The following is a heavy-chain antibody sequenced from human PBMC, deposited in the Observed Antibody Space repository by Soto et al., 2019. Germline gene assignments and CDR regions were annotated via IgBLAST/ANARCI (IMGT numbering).Heavy chain of an antibody. CDR2: INAGNGNT. V-gene: IGHV1-3*01. CDR1: GYRFTSYA. D-gene: IGHD2-15*01. J-gene: IGHJ4*02. CDR3: ARDLGGWPDY. Sequence: GASVKISCTASGYRFTSYAMHWVRQAPGQRLEWMGWINAGNGNTKYSQKFQVRVTITKDTSATTAYMELSSLRSEDTAVYYCARDLGGWPDYWGQGTLVTVSS.